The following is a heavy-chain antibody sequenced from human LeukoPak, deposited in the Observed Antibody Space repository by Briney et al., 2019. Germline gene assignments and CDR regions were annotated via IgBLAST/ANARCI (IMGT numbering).Heavy chain of an antibody. Sequence: GASVKVSCKASGYTFTGYYMHWVRQAPGQGLEWMGWINPNSGGTNYAQKFQGRVTMTRDTSISTACMELGRLRSDDTAVYYCARREIEQGWGDVWGQGTTVTVSS. CDR2: INPNSGGT. V-gene: IGHV1-2*02. CDR1: GYTFTGYY. J-gene: IGHJ6*02. D-gene: IGHD1-26*01. CDR3: ARREIEQGWGDV.